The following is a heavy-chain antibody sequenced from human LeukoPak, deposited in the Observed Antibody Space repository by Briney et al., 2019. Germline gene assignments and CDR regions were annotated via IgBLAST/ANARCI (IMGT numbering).Heavy chain of an antibody. CDR1: GYTFTSYG. Sequence: ASVKVSCKASGYTFTSYGISWVRQAPGQGLEWMGWISAYNGNTNYAQKLQGRVTMTTDTSTSTAYMELRSLRSDDTAVYYCARDQYYYDSSGYRRPPFDCWGQGTLVTVSS. D-gene: IGHD3-22*01. J-gene: IGHJ4*02. CDR3: ARDQYYYDSSGYRRPPFDC. V-gene: IGHV1-18*01. CDR2: ISAYNGNT.